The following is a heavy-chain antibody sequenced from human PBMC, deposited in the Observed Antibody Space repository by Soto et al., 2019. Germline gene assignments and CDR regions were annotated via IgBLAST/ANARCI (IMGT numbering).Heavy chain of an antibody. J-gene: IGHJ6*02. CDR3: ATGAYCSGGSCSDYYYYYYGMDL. CDR2: LVVGTGNT. D-gene: IGHD2-15*01. V-gene: IGHV1-58*01. Sequence: VASVKVSFKTSGFTFRSSAVQWLRQARGQRLEWIGWLVVGTGNTNYAQKFQQRVTISSDRSTNTVSMELSSLTSEDTAVYYCATGAYCSGGSCSDYYYYYYGMDLWGQGTTVTVSS. CDR1: GFTFRSSA.